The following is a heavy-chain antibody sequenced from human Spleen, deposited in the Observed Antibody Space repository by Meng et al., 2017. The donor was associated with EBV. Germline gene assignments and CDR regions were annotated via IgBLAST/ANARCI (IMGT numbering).Heavy chain of an antibody. CDR2: ISYSGTT. CDR3: ARSKGALGGFADF. CDR1: GISAPRGGSF. J-gene: IGHJ4*02. V-gene: IGHV4-30-4*01. Sequence: QVRLEESGPVLVKPSQTLSLTWGVSGISAPRGGSFWSWIRQPPGKGLEWVGYISYSGTTYYNPSLKSRLIVSLDTSKNLFSLNLSSVTAADTAVYYCARSKGALGGFADFWGRGALVTVSS. D-gene: IGHD3-16*01.